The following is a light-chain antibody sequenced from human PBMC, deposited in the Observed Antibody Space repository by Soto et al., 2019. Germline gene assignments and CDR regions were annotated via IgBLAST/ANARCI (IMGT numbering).Light chain of an antibody. CDR2: DAS. J-gene: IGKJ1*01. CDR3: HQYNSFSPWT. Sequence: DIQMTQSPSTLSASVGDRVTITCRASQSIGDSLAWYQQKPGKAPNLLIYDASRLKSGVPSRFSGRGSGTEFTLTITSLQPDDFATYYCHQYNSFSPWTFGQGTMVDI. V-gene: IGKV1-5*01. CDR1: QSIGDS.